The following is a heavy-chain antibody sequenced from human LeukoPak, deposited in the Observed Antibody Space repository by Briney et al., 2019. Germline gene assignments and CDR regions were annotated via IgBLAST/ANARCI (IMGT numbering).Heavy chain of an antibody. J-gene: IGHJ5*02. Sequence: ASVKVSCKASGYTFTSYYMHWVRQAPGQGLEWMGIINPSGGSTSYAQKFQGRVTMTRDTSTSTVYMELSSLRSEDTAVYCCARDRLDGYKRRPNWFDPWGQGTLVTVSS. CDR3: ARDRLDGYKRRPNWFDP. D-gene: IGHD5-12*01. CDR1: GYTFTSYY. CDR2: INPSGGST. V-gene: IGHV1-46*01.